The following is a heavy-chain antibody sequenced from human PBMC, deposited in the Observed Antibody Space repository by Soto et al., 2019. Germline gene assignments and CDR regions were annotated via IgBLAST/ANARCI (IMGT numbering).Heavy chain of an antibody. J-gene: IGHJ3*02. D-gene: IGHD2-15*01. CDR3: VRHINIVVVVAANRDAFDI. V-gene: IGHV4-4*02. Sequence: QVQLQESGPGLVKPSGTLSLTCAVSGGSISSSNWWSWVRQPPGKGLEWIGEIYHSGSTNYNPSLKSRVTISVDKSKNQFSLKLSSVTAAETAVYYCVRHINIVVVVAANRDAFDIWGQGTMVTVSS. CDR2: IYHSGST. CDR1: GGSISSSNW.